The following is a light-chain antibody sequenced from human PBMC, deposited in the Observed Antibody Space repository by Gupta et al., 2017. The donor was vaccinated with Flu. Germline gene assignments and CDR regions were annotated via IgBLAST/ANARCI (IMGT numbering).Light chain of an antibody. Sequence: PSSLSASVGDRVTITCRASQVIGDDLGWFQQKPGTAPKLLISGASSLQSGVPSRFSGSGSGADFNLTISGLQPDDFTTYYCLQDHNYPFTFGPGTKVD. V-gene: IGKV1-6*01. CDR2: GAS. CDR1: QVIGDD. CDR3: LQDHNYPFT. J-gene: IGKJ3*01.